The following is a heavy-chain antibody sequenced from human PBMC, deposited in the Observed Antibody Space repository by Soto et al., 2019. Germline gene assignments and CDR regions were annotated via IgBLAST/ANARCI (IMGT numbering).Heavy chain of an antibody. D-gene: IGHD3-10*01. Sequence: EEQLVESGGGLVKPGGSLRLSCAASGFSFGRYTMNWFRQAPGKGLEWVSQISSGSRDIYYADSVKGRFTISRDNVKNSLFLQMHNLRVEDTAVYYCARDRRFGDAPTDFWGQGPLVNVSP. CDR2: ISSGSRDI. CDR1: GFSFGRYT. CDR3: ARDRRFGDAPTDF. J-gene: IGHJ4*02. V-gene: IGHV3-21*01.